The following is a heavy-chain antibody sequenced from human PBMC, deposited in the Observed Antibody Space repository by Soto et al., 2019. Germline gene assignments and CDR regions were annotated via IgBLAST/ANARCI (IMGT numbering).Heavy chain of an antibody. CDR1: GGSISSGGYY. CDR3: ARGPGTMAKIDY. V-gene: IGHV4-31*03. CDR2: SYYSGST. J-gene: IGHJ4*02. Sequence: PSETLSLTCTVSGGSISSGGYYWSWIRQHPGKGLEWIGYSYYSGSTYYNPSLKSRVTISVDTSKNQFSLKLSSVTAADTAVYYCARGPGTMAKIDYWGQGTLVTVS. D-gene: IGHD3-10*01.